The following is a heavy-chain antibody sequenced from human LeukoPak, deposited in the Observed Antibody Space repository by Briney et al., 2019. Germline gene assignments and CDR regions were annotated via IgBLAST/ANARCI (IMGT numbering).Heavy chain of an antibody. V-gene: IGHV1-2*02. D-gene: IGHD3-9*01. J-gene: IGHJ2*01. CDR1: GYTFSDYY. CDR3: AREPIRVFDYFDL. Sequence: GASVRVSCKASGYTFSDYYMHWVRQAPGRGLEWMGCVNLDSGVTDYAQKFQGRITMTRDTSISTAYMDLSSLKSDDTGIYFCAREPIRVFDYFDLWGRGTLVSVSS. CDR2: VNLDSGVT.